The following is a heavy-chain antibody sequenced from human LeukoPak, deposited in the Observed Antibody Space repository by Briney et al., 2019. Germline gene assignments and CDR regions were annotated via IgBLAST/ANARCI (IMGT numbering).Heavy chain of an antibody. CDR1: GGSFSGYY. J-gene: IGHJ4*02. CDR3: ARDNGRYDILNGYLAGRWGIDY. D-gene: IGHD3-9*01. CDR2: INHSGST. Sequence: PSETLSLTCAVYGGSFSGYYWSWIRQPPGKGLEWIGEINHSGSTNYNPSLKSRVTISVDTSKNQFSLKLSSVTAADTAVYFCARDNGRYDILNGYLAGRWGIDYWGQGTLVTVSS. V-gene: IGHV4-34*01.